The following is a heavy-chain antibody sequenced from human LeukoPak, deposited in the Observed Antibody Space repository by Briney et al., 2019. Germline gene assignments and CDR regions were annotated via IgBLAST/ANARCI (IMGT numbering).Heavy chain of an antibody. V-gene: IGHV3-30*03. CDR2: ISYDGSNK. CDR1: GFTFSSYG. J-gene: IGHJ6*02. D-gene: IGHD3-10*01. CDR3: ARDRLLWFGEGWYYGMDV. Sequence: GGSLRLSCAASGFTFSSYGMHWVRQAPGKGLEWVAVISYDGSNKYYADSVKGRFTISRDNSKNSLYLQMNSLRAEDTAVYYCARDRLLWFGEGWYYGMDVWGQGTTVTVSS.